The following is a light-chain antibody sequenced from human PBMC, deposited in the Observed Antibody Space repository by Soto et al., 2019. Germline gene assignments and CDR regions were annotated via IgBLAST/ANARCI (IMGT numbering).Light chain of an antibody. V-gene: IGLV2-8*01. CDR1: SSDVGGADY. CDR2: EVN. CDR3: SSYAGSNLVI. Sequence: QSVLTQPPSASGSPGQPVTISCTGTSSDVGGADYVSWYQQHPGRAPKVLIYEVNKRPSGVPDRFSGSKSDNTASLTVSGLQAEDEAAYYCSSYAGSNLVIFGGGTKLTVL. J-gene: IGLJ2*01.